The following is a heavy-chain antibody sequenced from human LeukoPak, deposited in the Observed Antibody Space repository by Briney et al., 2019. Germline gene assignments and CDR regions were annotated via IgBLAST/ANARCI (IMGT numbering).Heavy chain of an antibody. J-gene: IGHJ4*02. CDR3: AKDVMRCSGGCI. CDR2: ISGSGDNT. V-gene: IGHV3-23*01. Sequence: PGGSLRLSCAASGFTFSTYAMSWVRQAPGKGLEWVSGISGSGDNTYYADSVKGRFTISRGNSRNTLSLQMNSLRAEDTAIYYCAKDVMRCSGGCIWGQGTLVTVSS. D-gene: IGHD2-15*01. CDR1: GFTFSTYA.